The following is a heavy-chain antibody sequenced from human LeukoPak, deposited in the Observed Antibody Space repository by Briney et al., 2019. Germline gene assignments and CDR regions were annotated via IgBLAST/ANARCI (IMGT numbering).Heavy chain of an antibody. Sequence: GGSLRLSCAASGFTFSSYSMNWVRQAPGKGLEWVSYISSSSSTIYYADSVKGRFTISRDNAKNSLYLQMNSLRAEDTAVYYCARDYALRYFDWLFEPSWFDPWGQGTLVTVSS. CDR2: ISSSSSTI. CDR1: GFTFSSYS. CDR3: ARDYALRYFDWLFEPSWFDP. D-gene: IGHD3-9*01. J-gene: IGHJ5*02. V-gene: IGHV3-48*04.